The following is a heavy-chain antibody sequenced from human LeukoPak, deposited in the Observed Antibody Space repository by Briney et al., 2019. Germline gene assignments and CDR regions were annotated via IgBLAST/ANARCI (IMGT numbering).Heavy chain of an antibody. J-gene: IGHJ4*02. CDR2: ISSNGGST. D-gene: IGHD2-2*01. V-gene: IGHV3-64D*06. CDR3: TRVVLLWRRGYFDY. Sequence: GGSLRLSCSASGFTFSSYAMHWVRQAPGKGLEYVSAISSNGGSTYYADSVKGRFTISRDNSKNTLYLQMSSLRAEDTAVYYCTRVVLLWRRGYFDYWGQGTLVTVSS. CDR1: GFTFSSYA.